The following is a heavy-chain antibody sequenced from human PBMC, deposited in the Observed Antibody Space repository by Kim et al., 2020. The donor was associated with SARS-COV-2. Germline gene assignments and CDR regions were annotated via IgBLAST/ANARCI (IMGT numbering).Heavy chain of an antibody. CDR2: INDAGTST. CDR3: VTDRGMGDHDWYFES. J-gene: IGHJ2*01. D-gene: IGHD2-21*01. V-gene: IGHV3-74*01. Sequence: GGSLRLSCAASGFTFTTYCMHWVRQAPGKGLLWLSRINDAGTSTSYPKSVQGRFTTSRDNAQNTLYLQMTSLRAEDTAVYYCVTDRGMGDHDWYFESWRRGTLVTVPS. CDR1: GFTFTTYC.